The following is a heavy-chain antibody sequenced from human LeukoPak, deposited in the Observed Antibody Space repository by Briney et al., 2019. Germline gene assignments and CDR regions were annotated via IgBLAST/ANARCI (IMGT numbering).Heavy chain of an antibody. V-gene: IGHV1-2*02. CDR3: AQTMDRGVLITGWFDP. CDR1: GYTFTVSY. J-gene: IGHJ5*02. CDR2: INPNSGGT. D-gene: IGHD3-10*01. Sequence: ASVKVSFNSSGYTFTVSYYHWVRDAPGQGLEWMGWINPNSGGTNYAQKFQGRVTMTRDTSISTAYMELSRLRSDDTAVYYCAQTMDRGVLITGWFDPWGQGTLVTVSS.